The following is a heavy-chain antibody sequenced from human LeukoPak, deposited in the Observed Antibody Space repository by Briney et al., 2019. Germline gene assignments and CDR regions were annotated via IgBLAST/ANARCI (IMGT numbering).Heavy chain of an antibody. CDR1: GYSFTSYW. Sequence: GESLKISCKGSGYSFTSYWIGRVRQMPGKGLEWMGIIYPGDSDTRYSPSFQGQVTISADKSISTAYLRWSSLKASDTAMYYCASQPSDCSGGSRYSGWFDPWGQGTLVTVSS. J-gene: IGHJ5*02. CDR3: ASQPSDCSGGSRYSGWFDP. D-gene: IGHD2-15*01. V-gene: IGHV5-51*01. CDR2: IYPGDSDT.